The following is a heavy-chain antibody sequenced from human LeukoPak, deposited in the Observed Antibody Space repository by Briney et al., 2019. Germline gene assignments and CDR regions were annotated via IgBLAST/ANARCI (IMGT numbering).Heavy chain of an antibody. CDR2: MNPNSGNT. J-gene: IGHJ4*02. D-gene: IGHD1-26*01. Sequence: GASVKVSCKASGYTFTSYDINWVRQATGQGLEWMGWMNPNSGNTGYAQKFQGRVTITRNTSISTAYMELSSLRSEDTAVYYCARVRLVGATMDFDYWGQGTLVTVSS. V-gene: IGHV1-8*03. CDR3: ARVRLVGATMDFDY. CDR1: GYTFTSYD.